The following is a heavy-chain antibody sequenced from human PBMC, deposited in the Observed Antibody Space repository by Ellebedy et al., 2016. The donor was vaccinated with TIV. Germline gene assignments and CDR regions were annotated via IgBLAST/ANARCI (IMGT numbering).Heavy chain of an antibody. D-gene: IGHD3-16*01. CDR3: ARSYGARTSGP. Sequence: GESLKISCAVSGFTFSSYEMNWVRQAPGKVLEWVSYISASASVTAYADSVKGRFTISRDNARTSLYLQMNSLRVDDTAMYYCARSYGARTSGPWGQGTLVTVSS. J-gene: IGHJ5*02. V-gene: IGHV3-48*03. CDR2: ISASASVT. CDR1: GFTFSSYE.